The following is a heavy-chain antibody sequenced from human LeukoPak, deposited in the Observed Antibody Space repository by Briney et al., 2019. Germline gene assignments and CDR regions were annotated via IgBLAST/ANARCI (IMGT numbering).Heavy chain of an antibody. Sequence: PSETLSLTCAVSGGSINSGGYSWSWIRQPPGKGLKGIGYIYHSGSTYYNPSLKGRVTISLDRSKNQFSLKLSSVTAADTAVYYCSRVTYGGGSSYYFDYWGQGTLVTVSS. D-gene: IGHD2-21*02. CDR1: GGSINSGGYS. CDR3: SRVTYGGGSSYYFDY. J-gene: IGHJ4*02. V-gene: IGHV4-30-2*01. CDR2: IYHSGST.